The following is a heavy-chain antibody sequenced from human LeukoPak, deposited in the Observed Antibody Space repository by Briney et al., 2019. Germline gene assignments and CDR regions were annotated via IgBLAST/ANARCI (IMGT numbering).Heavy chain of an antibody. CDR1: GGSISSYY. CDR3: ARVNYGGHGFHYYGMDV. CDR2: IYYSGST. V-gene: IGHV4-59*01. Sequence: PSETLSLTCTVSGGSISSYYWSWIRQPPGKGLEWIGYIYYSGSTNYNPSLKSRVTISVDTSKNQFSLKLSSVTAADTAVYYCARVNYGGHGFHYYGMDVWGQGTTVTVSS. J-gene: IGHJ6*02. D-gene: IGHD4/OR15-4a*01.